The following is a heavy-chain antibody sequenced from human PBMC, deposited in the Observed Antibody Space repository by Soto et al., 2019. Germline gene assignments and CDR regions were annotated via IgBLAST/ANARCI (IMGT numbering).Heavy chain of an antibody. J-gene: IGHJ4*02. Sequence: QVQLQQWGAGLLKPSETLSLTCAIYGGSFSGYYWSWIRQPPGKGLEWIGEINHSGSTNYNPSLKSRVTISVDTSKNQFSLKLSSVTAADTAVYYCARVPSAMVRGDYWGQGTLVTVSS. CDR3: ARVPSAMVRGDY. D-gene: IGHD3-10*01. V-gene: IGHV4-34*01. CDR1: GGSFSGYY. CDR2: INHSGST.